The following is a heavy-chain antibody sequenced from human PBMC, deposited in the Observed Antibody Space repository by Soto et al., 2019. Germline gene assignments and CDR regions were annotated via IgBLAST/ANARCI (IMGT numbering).Heavy chain of an antibody. V-gene: IGHV5-51*01. CDR2: IYPRDSDT. CDR3: ARHYGQHDAFDI. D-gene: IGHD2-2*01. J-gene: IGHJ3*02. Sequence: PGESLKISCKGSGYSFTTYWIGWVRQMPGKGLEWMGIIYPRDSDTKYSPSFQGLVTISTDKSITTAYLQWNSLKASDTAMYYCARHYGQHDAFDIWGQGTTVTVSS. CDR1: GYSFTTYW.